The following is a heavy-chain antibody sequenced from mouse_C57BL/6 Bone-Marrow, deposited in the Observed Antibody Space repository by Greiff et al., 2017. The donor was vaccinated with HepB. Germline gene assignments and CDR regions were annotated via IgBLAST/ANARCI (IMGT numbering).Heavy chain of an antibody. CDR1: GFSLTSYG. Sequence: VQLQQSGPGLVQPSQRLSITCTVSGFSLTSYGVHWVRQSPGKGLEWLGVIWRGGSTDYNAAFMSRLSITKDNSKSQVFFKMNSLQADDTAIYYCAKNSKSLNWYFDVWGTGTTVTVSS. V-gene: IGHV2-5*01. J-gene: IGHJ1*03. D-gene: IGHD2-5*01. CDR3: AKNSKSLNWYFDV. CDR2: IWRGGST.